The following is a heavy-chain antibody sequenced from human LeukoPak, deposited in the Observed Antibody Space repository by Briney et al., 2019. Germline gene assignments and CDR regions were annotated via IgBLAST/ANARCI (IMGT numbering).Heavy chain of an antibody. CDR1: GFTFSSYS. CDR2: ISSSSSYI. CDR3: ARGIAAAGTGLYN. D-gene: IGHD6-13*01. J-gene: IGHJ4*02. Sequence: GSLRLSCAASGFTFSSYSMNWVRQAPGKGLEWVSSISSSSSYIYYADSVKGRFTISRDNAKNSLYLQMSSLRAEDTAVYYCARGIAAAGTGLYNWGQGTLLTVSS. V-gene: IGHV3-21*04.